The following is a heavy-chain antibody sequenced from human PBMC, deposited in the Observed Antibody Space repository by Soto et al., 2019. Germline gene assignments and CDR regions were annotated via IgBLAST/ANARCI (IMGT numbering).Heavy chain of an antibody. CDR2: IYSGGST. Sequence: GGSLRLSCAASGFTVSSNYMSWVRQAPGKGLEWVSVIYSGGSTYYADSVKGRFTISRDNSKNTLYLQMNSLRAEDTAVYYCAREYYDSSGYYYGYYYYGMDVSGQVTTVTFSS. V-gene: IGHV3-53*01. D-gene: IGHD3-22*01. J-gene: IGHJ6*02. CDR1: GFTVSSNY. CDR3: AREYYDSSGYYYGYYYYGMDV.